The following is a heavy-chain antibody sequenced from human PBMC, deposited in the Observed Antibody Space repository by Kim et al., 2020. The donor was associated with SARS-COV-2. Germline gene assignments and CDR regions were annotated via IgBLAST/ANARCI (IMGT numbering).Heavy chain of an antibody. CDR2: IYYSGST. CDR3: ARGVRGWYFYWFDP. Sequence: SETLSLTCTVSGGSISSGDYYWSWIRQPPGKGLEWIGYIYYSGSTYYNPSLKSRVTISVDTSKNQFSLKLSSVTAADTAVYYCARGVRGWYFYWFDPWGQGTLVTVSS. CDR1: GGSISSGDYY. D-gene: IGHD6-19*01. J-gene: IGHJ5*02. V-gene: IGHV4-30-4*01.